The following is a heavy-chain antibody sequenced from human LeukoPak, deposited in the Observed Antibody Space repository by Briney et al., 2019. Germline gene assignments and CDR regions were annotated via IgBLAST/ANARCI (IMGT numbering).Heavy chain of an antibody. J-gene: IGHJ6*03. CDR2: IIPIFGTA. V-gene: IGHV1-69*13. D-gene: IGHD1-1*01. CDR3: ARVLERDYYYYYYMDV. Sequence: SVKVSCKASGGTFSSYAFSWVRQAPGQGLEWMGGIIPIFGTANYAQKFQGRVTITADESTSTAYMELSSLRSEDTAVYYCARVLERDYYYYYYMDVWGKGTTVTVFS. CDR1: GGTFSSYA.